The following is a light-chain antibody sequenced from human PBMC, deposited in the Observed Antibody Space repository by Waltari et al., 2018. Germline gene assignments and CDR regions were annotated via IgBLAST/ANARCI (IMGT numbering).Light chain of an antibody. J-gene: IGKJ1*01. V-gene: IGKV1-33*01. Sequence: DIQMTQSPSSLSASVGDRVTITCQASRDINNYLNLYQQKPGKAPKLLIYDASTLETGVPSRFSGSGSGTDFVFTISRLQPEDIATYYCQNYDGVPPWTFGQGTRVDFK. CDR1: RDINNY. CDR2: DAS. CDR3: QNYDGVPPWT.